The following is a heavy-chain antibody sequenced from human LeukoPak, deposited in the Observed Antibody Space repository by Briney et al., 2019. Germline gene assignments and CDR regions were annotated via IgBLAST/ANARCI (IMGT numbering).Heavy chain of an antibody. CDR1: GGSISSYY. J-gene: IGHJ3*02. CDR2: IYYSGST. Sequence: SETLSLTCTVSGGSISSYYWSWIRQPPGKGLEWIGYIYYSGSTNYNPSLKSRVTISVDTSKNQFSLKLSSVTAADTAVYYCARGEGYYDSSGYYRPLGAFDIWGQGTMVTVSS. CDR3: ARGEGYYDSSGYYRPLGAFDI. V-gene: IGHV4-59*01. D-gene: IGHD3-22*01.